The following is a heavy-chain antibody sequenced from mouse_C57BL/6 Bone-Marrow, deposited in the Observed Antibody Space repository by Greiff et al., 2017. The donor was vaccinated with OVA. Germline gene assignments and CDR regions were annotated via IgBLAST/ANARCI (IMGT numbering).Heavy chain of an antibody. V-gene: IGHV1-55*01. Sequence: QVQLQQSGPELVKPGASVKLSCKASGYTFTSYWITWVKQRPGQGLEWIGDIYPGSGSTNYNEKFKSKATLTVDTSSSTAYMQLSSLTSEDSAVYYCATPPLGRYYFDYWGQGTTLTVSS. CDR3: ATPPLGRYYFDY. D-gene: IGHD6-1*01. CDR1: GYTFTSYW. CDR2: IYPGSGST. J-gene: IGHJ2*01.